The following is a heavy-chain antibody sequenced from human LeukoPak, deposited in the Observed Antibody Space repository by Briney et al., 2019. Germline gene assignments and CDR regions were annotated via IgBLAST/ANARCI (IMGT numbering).Heavy chain of an antibody. CDR3: SREYSGYAADY. Sequence: GESLKISCKGSGYSFTSYWIGWVRQMPGKGLEWMGIIYPGDSDTRYSPSFQGQVTISADKSIRTAYLQWSSLKASHTAMYYCSREYSGYAADYWGQGTLVTVSS. CDR1: GYSFTSYW. CDR2: IYPGDSDT. D-gene: IGHD5-12*01. V-gene: IGHV5-51*01. J-gene: IGHJ4*02.